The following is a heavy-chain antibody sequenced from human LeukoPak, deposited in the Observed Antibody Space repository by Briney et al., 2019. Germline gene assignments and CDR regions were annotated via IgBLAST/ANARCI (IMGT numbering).Heavy chain of an antibody. Sequence: SETLSLTCTVSGGSISSGSYYWSWIRQPAGKGLEWIGRIYTSGSTNYNPSLKSRVTISVDTSKNQFSLKLSSVTAADTAAYYCARRNRSSWGFDPWGRGTLVTVSS. V-gene: IGHV4-61*02. CDR1: GGSISSGSYY. CDR2: IYTSGST. CDR3: ARRNRSSWGFDP. D-gene: IGHD6-13*01. J-gene: IGHJ5*02.